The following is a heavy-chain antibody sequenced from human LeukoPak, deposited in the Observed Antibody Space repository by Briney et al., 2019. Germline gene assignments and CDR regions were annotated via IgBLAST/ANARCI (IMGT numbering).Heavy chain of an antibody. Sequence: GGSLRLSCAVSGITFSSFWMSWVRQAPGKGLEWVSSISSSSSYIYYADSVKGRFTISRDNAKNSLYLQMNSLRAEDTAVYYCARSGSSWYNSWGQGTLVTVSS. CDR3: ARSGSSWYNS. J-gene: IGHJ4*02. V-gene: IGHV3-21*01. CDR1: GITFSSFW. CDR2: ISSSSSYI. D-gene: IGHD6-13*01.